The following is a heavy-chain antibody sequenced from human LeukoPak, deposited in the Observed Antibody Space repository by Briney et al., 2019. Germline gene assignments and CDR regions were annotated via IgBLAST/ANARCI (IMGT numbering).Heavy chain of an antibody. CDR3: ARADYGSGSYEVRSTRFDP. V-gene: IGHV4-59*01. J-gene: IGHJ5*02. Sequence: PSETLSLTCAVYGGSFSGYYWSWIRQPPGKGLEWIGYIYYSGSTNYNPSLKSRVTISVDTSKNQFSLKLSSVTAADTAVYYCARADYGSGSYEVRSTRFDPWGQGTLVTVSS. D-gene: IGHD3-10*01. CDR2: IYYSGST. CDR1: GGSFSGYY.